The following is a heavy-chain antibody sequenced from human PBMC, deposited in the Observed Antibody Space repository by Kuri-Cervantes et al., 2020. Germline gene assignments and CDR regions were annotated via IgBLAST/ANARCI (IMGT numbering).Heavy chain of an antibody. J-gene: IGHJ5*02. CDR1: GGSFSAYH. CDR2: INHSGST. V-gene: IGHV4-34*01. Sequence: ESLEISWAVGGGSFSAYHWTWIRLSVGKGLEWIGEINHSGSTIYNPSLKSRVTISVDTSKNQFSLKLSSVTAADTAVYYFARAGVLRYFDEQGWFDPWGQGTLVTVSS. CDR3: ARAGVLRYFDEQGWFDP. D-gene: IGHD3-9*01.